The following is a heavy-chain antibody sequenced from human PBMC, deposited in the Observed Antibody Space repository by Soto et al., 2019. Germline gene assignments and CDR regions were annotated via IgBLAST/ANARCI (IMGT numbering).Heavy chain of an antibody. V-gene: IGHV5-10-1*01. Sequence: PGESLKISCKGSGYSFTSYWIIWVRQMPGKGLEWMGRIDPSDSYTNYSPSFQGHVTISADKSISTAYLQWSSLKASDTAMYYCARSLVATTSYYYGMDVWGQGTTVTVSS. CDR1: GYSFTSYW. CDR3: ARSLVATTSYYYGMDV. J-gene: IGHJ6*02. D-gene: IGHD5-12*01. CDR2: IDPSDSYT.